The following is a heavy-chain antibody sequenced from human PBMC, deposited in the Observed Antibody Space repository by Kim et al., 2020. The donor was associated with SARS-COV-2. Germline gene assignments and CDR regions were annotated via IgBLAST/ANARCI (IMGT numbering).Heavy chain of an antibody. Sequence: SVKVSCKASGGTFSSYAISWVRQAPGQGLEWMGGIIPIFGTANYAQKFQGRVTITADESTSTAYMELSSLRSEDTAVYYCARSPKTNYRNLDYWGQGTLVTVSS. CDR2: IIPIFGTA. V-gene: IGHV1-69*13. D-gene: IGHD4-4*01. CDR3: ARSPKTNYRNLDY. CDR1: GGTFSSYA. J-gene: IGHJ4*02.